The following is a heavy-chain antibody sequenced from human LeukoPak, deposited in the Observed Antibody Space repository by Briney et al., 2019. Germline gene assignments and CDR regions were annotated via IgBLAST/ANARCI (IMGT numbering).Heavy chain of an antibody. Sequence: PGGSLRLSCAASGFTVSSNYMTWVRQAPGKGLEWVSLIYSGGSTYYADSVKGRFTISRDNSKNTLYLQMNSLRAEDTAVYYCASPSGYYYYMDVWGKGTTVTVSS. J-gene: IGHJ6*03. V-gene: IGHV3-66*01. CDR2: IYSGGST. CDR1: GFTVSSNY. CDR3: ASPSGYYYYMDV. D-gene: IGHD1-26*01.